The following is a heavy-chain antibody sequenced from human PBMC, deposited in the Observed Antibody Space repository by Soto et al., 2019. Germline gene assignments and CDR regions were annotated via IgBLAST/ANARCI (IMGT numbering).Heavy chain of an antibody. D-gene: IGHD2-2*01. V-gene: IGHV3-74*01. CDR1: GFNFSRFW. J-gene: IGHJ6*02. Sequence: EVQRVESGGGLVQPGGSLRLSCTASGFNFSRFWTHWVRQVPGRGLVWVSHINSDGSRTSYADSVKGRFTISRDNAKNTLYLQMISLRAEDTAVYYCARDLSSCSSARCYSFYYGVDVWGQGTTVTVSS. CDR2: INSDGSRT. CDR3: ARDLSSCSSARCYSFYYGVDV.